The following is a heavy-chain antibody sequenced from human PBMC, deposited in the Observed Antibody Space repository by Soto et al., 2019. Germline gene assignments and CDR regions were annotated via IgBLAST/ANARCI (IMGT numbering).Heavy chain of an antibody. CDR3: ARDPGGYSYGTDDY. CDR1: GGTFSSYA. J-gene: IGHJ4*02. V-gene: IGHV1-69*13. D-gene: IGHD5-18*01. CDR2: IIPIFGTA. Sequence: ASVKVSCKASGGTFSSYAISWVRQAPGQGLEWMGGIIPIFGTANYAQKFQGRVTITADESTSTAYMELSSLRSEDTAVYYCARDPGGYSYGTDDYWGQGTLVTVPQ.